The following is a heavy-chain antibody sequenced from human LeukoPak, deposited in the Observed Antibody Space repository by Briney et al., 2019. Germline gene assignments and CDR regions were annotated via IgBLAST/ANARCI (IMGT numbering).Heavy chain of an antibody. Sequence: ASETLSLTCTVSGGSISSYYWSWIRQPPGKGLEWIGYVSYSGSTNYNPSLKSRVTISVDTSTNQFSLKLSSVPAADTAVYYCARNVGGLRGFEYWGQGTLVTVSS. J-gene: IGHJ4*02. V-gene: IGHV4-59*01. D-gene: IGHD3-10*01. CDR3: ARNVGGLRGFEY. CDR1: GGSISSYY. CDR2: VSYSGST.